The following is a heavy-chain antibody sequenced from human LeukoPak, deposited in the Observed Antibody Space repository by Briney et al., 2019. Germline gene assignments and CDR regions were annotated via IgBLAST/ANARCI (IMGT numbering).Heavy chain of an antibody. D-gene: IGHD6-13*01. CDR2: ISSSGSTI. CDR1: GFTFSSYE. V-gene: IGHV3-48*03. CDR3: ARDGIAAARNTYGMDV. J-gene: IGHJ6*02. Sequence: PGGSLGLSCAASGFTFSSYEMNWVRQAPGKGLEWVSYISSSGSTIYYADSVKGRFTISRDNAKNSLYLQMNSLRAEDTAVYYCARDGIAAARNTYGMDVWGQGTTVTVSS.